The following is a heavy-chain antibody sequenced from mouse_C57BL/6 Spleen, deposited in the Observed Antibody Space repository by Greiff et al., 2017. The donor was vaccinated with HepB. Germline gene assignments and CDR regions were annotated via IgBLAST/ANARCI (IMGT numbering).Heavy chain of an antibody. J-gene: IGHJ4*01. V-gene: IGHV1-69*01. CDR3: ARPYYSNYEGAMDY. D-gene: IGHD2-5*01. CDR1: GYTFTSYW. Sequence: VQLQQSGAELVMPGASVKLSCKASGYTFTSYWMHWVKQRPGQGLEWIGEIDPSDSYTNYNQKFKGKSTLTVDKSSSTAYMQLSSLTSEDSAVYYCARPYYSNYEGAMDYWGQGTSVTVSS. CDR2: IDPSDSYT.